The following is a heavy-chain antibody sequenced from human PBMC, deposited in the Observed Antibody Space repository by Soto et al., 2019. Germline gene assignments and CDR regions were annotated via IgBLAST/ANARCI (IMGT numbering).Heavy chain of an antibody. CDR3: ASGYSSSWYLWNYYGMDV. D-gene: IGHD6-13*01. CDR1: GGSISSGGYY. V-gene: IGHV4-31*01. CDR2: IYYSGST. J-gene: IGHJ6*02. Sequence: SETLSLTCTVSGGSISSGGYYWSWIRQHPGKGLEWIGYIYYSGSTYYNPSLKRPVTISVDTSKNQFSLKLSSVTAGDTAVYYCASGYSSSWYLWNYYGMDVWGQGTTVTVSS.